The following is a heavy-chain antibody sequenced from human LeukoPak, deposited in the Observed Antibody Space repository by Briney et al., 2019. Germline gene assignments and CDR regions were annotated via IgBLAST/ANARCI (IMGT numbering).Heavy chain of an antibody. Sequence: GGSLRLSCAASGFTFSNYIMNWVRQAPGKGLEWVSYISSSSSTTYYADSVKGRFTISRDNSKNTLYLQMNSLRAEDTAVYYCAKSSYYDSSGYYEDAFDIWGQGTMVTVSS. D-gene: IGHD3-22*01. V-gene: IGHV3-48*01. CDR1: GFTFSNYI. J-gene: IGHJ3*02. CDR2: ISSSSSTT. CDR3: AKSSYYDSSGYYEDAFDI.